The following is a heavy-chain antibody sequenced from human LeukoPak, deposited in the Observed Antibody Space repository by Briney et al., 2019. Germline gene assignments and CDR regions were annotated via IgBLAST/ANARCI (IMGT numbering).Heavy chain of an antibody. J-gene: IGHJ6*03. V-gene: IGHV1-69*04. Sequence: ASVKRSCKASGGTFSSYAISWVRQAPGQGLEWMGRIIPILGIANYAQKFQGRVTITADKSTSTAYMELSSLRSEDTAVYYCARRVVPAADPLYYMDVWGKGTTATVSS. D-gene: IGHD2-2*01. CDR3: ARRVVPAADPLYYMDV. CDR1: GGTFSSYA. CDR2: IIPILGIA.